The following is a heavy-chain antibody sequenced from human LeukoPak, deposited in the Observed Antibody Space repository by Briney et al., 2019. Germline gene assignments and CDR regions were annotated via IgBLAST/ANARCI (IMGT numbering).Heavy chain of an antibody. CDR1: GGSFSGYY. Sequence: SETLSLTCAVYGGSFSGYYWSWIRQPPGKGLEWIGEINRSGSTKYNPSLKSRVSISVDTSKNELYLKLRSVNAAERDVYYCEFLEVPAPIDYMDVWGKGTTVTVSS. CDR2: INRSGST. V-gene: IGHV4-34*01. D-gene: IGHD2-2*01. CDR3: EFLEVPAPIDYMDV. J-gene: IGHJ6*03.